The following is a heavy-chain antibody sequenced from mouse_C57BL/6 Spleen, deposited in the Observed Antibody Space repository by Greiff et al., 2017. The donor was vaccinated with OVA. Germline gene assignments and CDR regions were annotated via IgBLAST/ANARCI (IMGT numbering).Heavy chain of an antibody. CDR1: GYTFTNYW. J-gene: IGHJ3*01. Sequence: QVQLKQSGAELVRPGTSVKMSCKASGYTFTNYWIGWAKQRPGHGLEWIGDIYPGGGYTNYNEKFKGKATLTADKSSSTAYMQFSSLTSEDSAIYYCARGGYDYGFADWGQGTLVTVSA. D-gene: IGHD2-4*01. CDR3: ARGGYDYGFAD. CDR2: IYPGGGYT. V-gene: IGHV1-63*01.